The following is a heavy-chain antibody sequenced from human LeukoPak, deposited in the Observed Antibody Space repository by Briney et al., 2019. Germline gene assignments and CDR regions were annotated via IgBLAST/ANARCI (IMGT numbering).Heavy chain of an antibody. Sequence: PGGSLRLSCAASGFTFSSYGMHWVRQAPGKGLKWVAFIRYDGSNKYYADSVKGRFTISRDNSKNTLYLQMNSLRAEDTAVYYCAKVGPYCSSTSCYIEDYWGQGTLVTVSS. CDR3: AKVGPYCSSTSCYIEDY. V-gene: IGHV3-30*02. D-gene: IGHD2-2*02. J-gene: IGHJ4*02. CDR2: IRYDGSNK. CDR1: GFTFSSYG.